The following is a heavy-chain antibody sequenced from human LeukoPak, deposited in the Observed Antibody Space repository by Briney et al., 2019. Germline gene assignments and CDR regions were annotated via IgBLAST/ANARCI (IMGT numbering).Heavy chain of an antibody. D-gene: IGHD5-24*01. J-gene: IGHJ4*02. CDR2: VSAYNDHT. CDR1: GYTFTSYS. V-gene: IGHV1-18*01. Sequence: ASVRVSCKASGYTFTSYSITWVRQAPGQGLEWMGWVSAYNDHTNYAEKLHGRVTMTRNTSISTAYMELSSLRSEDTAVYYCARGSRRDGYNTLFDYWGQGTLVTVSS. CDR3: ARGSRRDGYNTLFDY.